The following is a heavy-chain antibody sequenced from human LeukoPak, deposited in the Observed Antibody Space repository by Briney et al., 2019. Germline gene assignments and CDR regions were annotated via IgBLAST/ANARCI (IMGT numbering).Heavy chain of an antibody. D-gene: IGHD2/OR15-2a*01. V-gene: IGHV4-59*02. Sequence: PSETLSLTCLVSGASVSSSHWNWIRQFPGKGLEWIGCLSYTGKTDYNPSLTGRVTISLGTSKNQVSLKLRSVTAADTAVYCCSEGYFEPFDHWGQGILVTVSS. CDR1: GASVSSSH. J-gene: IGHJ4*02. CDR2: LSYTGKT. CDR3: SEGYFEPFDH.